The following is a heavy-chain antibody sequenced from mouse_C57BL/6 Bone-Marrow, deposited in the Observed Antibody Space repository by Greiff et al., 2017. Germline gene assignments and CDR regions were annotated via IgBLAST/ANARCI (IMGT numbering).Heavy chain of an antibody. CDR2: IDPSDSYT. CDR1: GYTFTSYW. CDR3: ARRPC. J-gene: IGHJ3*01. V-gene: IGHV1-50*01. Sequence: QVQLQQPGAELVKPGASVKLSCKASGYTFTSYWMQWVKQRPGQGLEWIGEIDPSDSYTNYNQKFKGKATLPVDTSSSTAYMQLSSLTSEDSAVYYCARRPCWGQGTLVTVSA.